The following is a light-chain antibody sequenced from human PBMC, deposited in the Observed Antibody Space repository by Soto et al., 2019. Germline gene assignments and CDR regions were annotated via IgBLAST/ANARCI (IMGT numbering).Light chain of an antibody. J-gene: IGLJ1*01. CDR1: SSDVGAYNY. V-gene: IGLV2-8*01. CDR3: ASYAGTSNYV. CDR2: EVS. Sequence: QSVLTQPPSASGSPGQSVTISCTGTSSDVGAYNYVSWYQQHPGKAPKLIIYEVSKRPSGVPDRFSGSKSGYTASLTVSGLQAEDEADYYCASYAGTSNYVFGTGTKVTLL.